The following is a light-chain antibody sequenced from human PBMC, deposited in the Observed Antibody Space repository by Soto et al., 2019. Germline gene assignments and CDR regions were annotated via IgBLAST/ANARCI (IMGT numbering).Light chain of an antibody. CDR2: DTS. Sequence: EIVLTQSPASLCLSPGDTATLSCRASRSVRTFLAWFQQKPGRAPRLVIYDTSNRATGVPARFSGSGSETDFTLTISSLEPEDFAVYYCQQYNNWPLTFGQGTRLEIK. J-gene: IGKJ5*01. V-gene: IGKV3-11*01. CDR3: QQYNNWPLT. CDR1: RSVRTF.